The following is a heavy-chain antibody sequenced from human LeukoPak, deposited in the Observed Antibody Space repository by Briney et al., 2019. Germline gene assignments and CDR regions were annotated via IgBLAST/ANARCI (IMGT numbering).Heavy chain of an antibody. J-gene: IGHJ4*02. CDR1: GFTFSSYE. CDR2: ISSTGGTI. V-gene: IGHV3-48*03. CDR3: ARAKMTTAGGVFDY. Sequence: GGSLRLSCAASGFTFSSYEMNWVRKAPGKGLEWVSYISSTGGTIYYADSVRGRFTISRDNAKNSLYLQMNSLRAEDTAVYYCARAKMTTAGGVFDYWGQGTLVTVAS. D-gene: IGHD6-13*01.